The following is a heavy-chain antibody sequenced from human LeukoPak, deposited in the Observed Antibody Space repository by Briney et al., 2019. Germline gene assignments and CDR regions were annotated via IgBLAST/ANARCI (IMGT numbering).Heavy chain of an antibody. J-gene: IGHJ4*02. V-gene: IGHV1-69*05. Sequence: SVKVSCKASGGTFSSYAISWVRQAPGQGLEWMGRIIPIFGTANYAQKFQGRVTITTDESTSTAYMELSSLRSEDTAVYYCARVNSSGWYGNGYCDYWGQGTLVTVSS. CDR3: ARVNSSGWYGNGYCDY. D-gene: IGHD6-19*01. CDR2: IIPIFGTA. CDR1: GGTFSSYA.